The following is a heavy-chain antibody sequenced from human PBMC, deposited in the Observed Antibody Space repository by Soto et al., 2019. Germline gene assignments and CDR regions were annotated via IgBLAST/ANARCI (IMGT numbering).Heavy chain of an antibody. CDR3: ARGLSYSNYAFDI. D-gene: IGHD4-4*01. CDR1: GGSFSGYY. Sequence: SETLSLICAVYGGSFSGYYWSWIRQPPGKGLEWIGEINHSGSTNYNPSLKSRVTISVDTSKNQFSLKLSSVTAADTVVYYCARGLSYSNYAFDIWGQGTMVTVSS. J-gene: IGHJ3*02. CDR2: INHSGST. V-gene: IGHV4-34*01.